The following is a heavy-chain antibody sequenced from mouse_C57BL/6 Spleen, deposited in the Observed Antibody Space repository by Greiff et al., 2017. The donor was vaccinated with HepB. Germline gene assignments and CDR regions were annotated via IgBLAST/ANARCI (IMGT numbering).Heavy chain of an antibody. J-gene: IGHJ2*01. CDR1: GYAFSSSW. V-gene: IGHV1-82*01. CDR3: ARLLHDDY. CDR2: IYPGDGDT. D-gene: IGHD1-1*01. Sequence: VQLQQSGPELVKPGASVKISCKASGYAFSSSWMNWVKQRPGKGLEWIGRIYPGDGDTNYNGKFKGKATLTADKSSSTAYMQLSSLTSEDSAVYFCARLLHDDYWGQGTTLTVSS.